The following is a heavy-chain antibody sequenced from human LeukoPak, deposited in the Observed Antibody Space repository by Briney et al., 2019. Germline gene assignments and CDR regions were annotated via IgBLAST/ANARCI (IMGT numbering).Heavy chain of an antibody. V-gene: IGHV3-7*04. CDR2: IKQDGSDK. D-gene: IGHD2-2*01. J-gene: IGHJ3*02. CDR1: GFTFSNYW. Sequence: GGSLRLSCAVSGFTFSNYWMTWVRQAPGRGLEGVANIKQDGSDKNYVDSVKGRFTISRDNAKNSLYLEMNSLSAEGTAVYYCARDEAPRSGTTWYDGFDIWGQGTMVTVSS. CDR3: ARDEAPRSGTTWYDGFDI.